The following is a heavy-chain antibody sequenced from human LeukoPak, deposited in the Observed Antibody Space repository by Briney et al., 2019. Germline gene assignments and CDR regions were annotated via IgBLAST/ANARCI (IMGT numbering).Heavy chain of an antibody. CDR3: ARGHSSGRYFDY. D-gene: IGHD6-19*01. Sequence: PGGSLRLSCAASGFTFSTYAMHWVRQAPGKGLEWVAVISYDGSNKYFADSVKGRFTISRDNSKNTLYLQMNSLRAEDTAVYYCARGHSSGRYFDYWGQGTLVTVSS. J-gene: IGHJ4*02. V-gene: IGHV3-30*04. CDR2: ISYDGSNK. CDR1: GFTFSTYA.